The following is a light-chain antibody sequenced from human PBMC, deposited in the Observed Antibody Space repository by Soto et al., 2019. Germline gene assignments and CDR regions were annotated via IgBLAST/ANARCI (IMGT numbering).Light chain of an antibody. CDR3: CSYAGSYTYV. J-gene: IGLJ1*01. Sequence: QSVLTPPRSVCGSPGQSVTLSCTVTSSDVGGYKYVCWYQQHPDKAPKLMIYDVSKRPSGVPDRFSGSKSGNTASLTISGLQAEDEADYYCCSYAGSYTYVFGIGTKV. V-gene: IGLV2-11*01. CDR2: DVS. CDR1: SSDVGGYKY.